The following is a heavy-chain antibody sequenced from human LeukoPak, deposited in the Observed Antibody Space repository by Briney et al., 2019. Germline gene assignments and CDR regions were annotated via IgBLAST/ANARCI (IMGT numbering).Heavy chain of an antibody. CDR2: ISWNSGSI. Sequence: GGSLRLSCAASGFTFDDYAMHWVRQAPGKGLEWVSGISWNSGSIGYADSVKGRFTISRDNAKNTVYLQMNSLRVEDTAVYYCARGEPNYSYFKWGQGTLVSVSS. CDR3: ARGEPNYSYFK. CDR1: GFTFDDYA. D-gene: IGHD5-18*01. V-gene: IGHV3-9*01. J-gene: IGHJ4*02.